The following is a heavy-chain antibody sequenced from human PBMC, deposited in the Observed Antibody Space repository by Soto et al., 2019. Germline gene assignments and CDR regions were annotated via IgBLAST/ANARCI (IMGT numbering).Heavy chain of an antibody. V-gene: IGHV1-69*12. J-gene: IGHJ3*02. D-gene: IGHD6-13*01. CDR2: LIPIFSTT. CDR1: GGTFSNHA. Sequence: QVHLVQSGAEVKKPGSSVKVSCKAPGGTFSNHAINWVRQAPGQGXXXXXRLIPIFSTTNYALKFQGRVTMTADESTITAYLELSSLKHDDTAVYYCAREVAADGTFREDVFDIWGQGTLVTVSS. CDR3: AREVAADGTFREDVFDI.